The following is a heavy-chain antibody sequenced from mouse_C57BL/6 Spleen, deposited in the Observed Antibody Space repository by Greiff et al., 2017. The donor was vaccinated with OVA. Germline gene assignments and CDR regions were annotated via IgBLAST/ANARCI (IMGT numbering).Heavy chain of an antibody. Sequence: EVMLVESGGGLVKPGGSLKLSCAASGFTFSSYAMSWVRQTPEKRLEWVATISDGGSDTYYPDNVKGRFTIASYNSKNDLYLQMIHLEAEDTAMYYCARDQRRYFDYWGQGTTLTVSS. J-gene: IGHJ2*01. CDR2: ISDGGSDT. CDR1: GFTFSSYA. V-gene: IGHV5-4*01. D-gene: IGHD2-12*01. CDR3: ARDQRRYFDY.